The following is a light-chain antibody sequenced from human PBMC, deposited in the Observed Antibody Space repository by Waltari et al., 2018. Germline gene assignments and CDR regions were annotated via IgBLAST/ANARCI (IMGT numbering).Light chain of an antibody. V-gene: IGLV1-51*02. J-gene: IGLJ2*01. Sequence: QSVLTQPPSVSAAPGQLVTISCSGSSPKLGNNYVYCYQQLPGTAPRLLIYDNNQRPSGIPDRFSGSKSGTSATLGITGLQTGDEADYYCASYDSDLDDVPFGGGTKLTVL. CDR1: SPKLGNNY. CDR3: ASYDSDLDDVP. CDR2: DNN.